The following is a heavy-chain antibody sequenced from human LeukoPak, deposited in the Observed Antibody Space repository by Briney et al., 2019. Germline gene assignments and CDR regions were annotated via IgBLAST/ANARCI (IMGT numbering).Heavy chain of an antibody. Sequence: GGSLGLSCAGSGFSFSRYWMAWVRQAPGKGLEWVASINQDVSRIHYVDSVKGRFTISRDNAKNSLFLQMNSLRVEDTAVYYCARLKDDVTKFDYWGQGTLVTVSS. CDR3: ARLKDDVTKFDY. V-gene: IGHV3-7*01. D-gene: IGHD2-8*01. CDR1: GFSFSRYW. CDR2: INQDVSRI. J-gene: IGHJ4*02.